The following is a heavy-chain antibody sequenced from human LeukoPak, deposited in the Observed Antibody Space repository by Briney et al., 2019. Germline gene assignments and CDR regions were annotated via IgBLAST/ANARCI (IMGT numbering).Heavy chain of an antibody. CDR3: AKESAAMVFDY. J-gene: IGHJ4*02. CDR1: GFTFSSYG. CDR2: ISYDGSNK. D-gene: IGHD5-18*01. V-gene: IGHV3-30*18. Sequence: PGRSLRLSCAASGFTFSSYGMPWARHAPGKGLEWVAVISYDGSNKYYADSVKGRFTISRDNSKNTLYLQMNSLRAEDTAVYYCAKESAAMVFDYWGQGTLVTVSS.